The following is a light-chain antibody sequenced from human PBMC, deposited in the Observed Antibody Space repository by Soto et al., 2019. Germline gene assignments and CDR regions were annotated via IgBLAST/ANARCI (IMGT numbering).Light chain of an antibody. V-gene: IGKV3-20*01. CDR1: QSVSSSY. J-gene: IGKJ1*01. CDR2: GAS. CDR3: QQYGSSPLGT. Sequence: EIVLKQSPGTLSLSPGERATLSCRASQSVSSSYLAWYQQKPGQAPRLLIYGASSRATGIPDRFSGSGSGTDFTLTISRLEPEDFAVYYCQQYGSSPLGTFGQGTKVEIK.